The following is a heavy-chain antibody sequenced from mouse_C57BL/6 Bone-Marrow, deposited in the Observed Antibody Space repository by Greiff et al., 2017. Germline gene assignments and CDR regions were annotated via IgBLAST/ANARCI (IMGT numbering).Heavy chain of an antibody. CDR3: ARGGPVVVAHFDY. CDR1: GYTFTDYY. Sequence: EVQLQQSGPVLVKPGASVKMSCKASGYTFTDYYMNWVKQSHGKSLEWIGVLNPYNGGTSYNQKFKGKATLTVDKSSSTAYMELNSLTSEDSAVYYCARGGPVVVAHFDYWGQGTTLTVSS. CDR2: LNPYNGGT. D-gene: IGHD1-1*01. J-gene: IGHJ2*01. V-gene: IGHV1-19*01.